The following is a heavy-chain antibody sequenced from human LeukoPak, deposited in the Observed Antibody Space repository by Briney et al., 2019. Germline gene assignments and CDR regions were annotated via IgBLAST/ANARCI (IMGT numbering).Heavy chain of an antibody. CDR1: GFTFSSYA. Sequence: GSLRLSCAASGFTFSSYAMHWVRQAPGKGLVWVSSINSDGSGTNYADSVRGRFSTSRDNAKNTLYLQMNSLRAEDTAVYFCTRAFSYWGQGTLVTVSS. J-gene: IGHJ4*02. V-gene: IGHV3-74*01. CDR2: INSDGSGT. CDR3: TRAFSY.